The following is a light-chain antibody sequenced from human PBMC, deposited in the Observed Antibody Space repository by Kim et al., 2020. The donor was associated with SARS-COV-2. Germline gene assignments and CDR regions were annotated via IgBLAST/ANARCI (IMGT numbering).Light chain of an antibody. J-gene: IGKJ5*01. CDR1: QGIASY. CDR2: TAS. V-gene: IGKV1-9*01. CDR3: QQLNTYPIT. Sequence: ASVEDRVTITCRASQGIASYLAWYQQKPGKAPKLLIYTASTLQTGVPSRFSGSGSGTDFTLTITSLQPEDFATYYCQQLNTYPITFGQGTRLEIK.